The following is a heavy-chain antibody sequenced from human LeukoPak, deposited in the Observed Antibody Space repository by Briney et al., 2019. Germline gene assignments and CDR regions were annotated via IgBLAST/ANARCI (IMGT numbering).Heavy chain of an antibody. CDR3: ARAPMVRGVIKYYFDY. CDR2: IIPFFGTA. J-gene: IGHJ4*02. CDR1: GDTVTSYG. D-gene: IGHD3-10*01. V-gene: IGHV1-69*13. Sequence: SVKVSCKASGDTVTSYGISWVGQAPGQGLEGMGGIIPFFGTANYAQKFQGRVTITPDESTSTAYMELSSLRSEDTAVYYCARAPMVRGVIKYYFDYWGQGTLVTVSS.